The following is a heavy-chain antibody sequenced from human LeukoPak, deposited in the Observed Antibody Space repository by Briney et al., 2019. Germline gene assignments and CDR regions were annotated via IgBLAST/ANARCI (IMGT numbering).Heavy chain of an antibody. CDR3: AKDGDDYDSSGYVNWFDP. J-gene: IGHJ5*02. V-gene: IGHV3-33*06. D-gene: IGHD3-22*01. CDR1: GFTFSSYG. Sequence: PGGSLRLSCAASGFTFSSYGMHWVRQAPGKGLEWVAAIWYDGSNKYYADSVKGRFTISRDNSKNTLYLQMNSLRAEDTAVYYCAKDGDDYDSSGYVNWFDPWGQGTLVTVSS. CDR2: IWYDGSNK.